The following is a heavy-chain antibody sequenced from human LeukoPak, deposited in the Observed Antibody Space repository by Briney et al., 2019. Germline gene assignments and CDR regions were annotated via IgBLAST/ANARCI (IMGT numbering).Heavy chain of an antibody. D-gene: IGHD4-17*01. V-gene: IGHV4-59*08. CDR3: ARRGTTRALSY. J-gene: IGHJ4*02. Sequence: SETLSLTCTVSGGSISSYYWSWIRQPPGKGLEWIGYIYYSGSTNYNPSLKSRVTISVDTSKNQFSLKLSSVTAADTAVYYCARRGTTRALSYWGQGTLVTVSS. CDR2: IYYSGST. CDR1: GGSISSYY.